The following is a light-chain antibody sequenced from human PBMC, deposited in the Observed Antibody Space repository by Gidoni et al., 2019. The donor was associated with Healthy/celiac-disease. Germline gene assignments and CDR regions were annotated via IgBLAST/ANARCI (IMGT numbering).Light chain of an antibody. Sequence: DIQMTQSPSSLSASVGDRVTITCRASQSISSYLNWYQQKPGKAPKLLIYAASSFQSGVPSRFSGSGSGTDFTLTISSLQPEDFATYYCQQSYSTRYTFXQXTKLEIK. CDR2: AAS. J-gene: IGKJ2*01. V-gene: IGKV1-39*01. CDR3: QQSYSTRYT. CDR1: QSISSY.